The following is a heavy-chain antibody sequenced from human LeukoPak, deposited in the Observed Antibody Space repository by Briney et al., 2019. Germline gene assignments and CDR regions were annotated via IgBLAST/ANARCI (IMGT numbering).Heavy chain of an antibody. CDR2: IYHSGST. D-gene: IGHD2-2*01. CDR1: GGSISSGGYS. Sequence: SQTLSLTCAVSGGSISSGGYSWSWIRQPPGKGLEWIGYIYHSGSTYYNPSLKSRVTISVDRSKNQFSLKLSSVTAADTAVYYCARGPGDQLLLDYWGQGTLVTVSS. CDR3: ARGPGDQLLLDY. J-gene: IGHJ4*02. V-gene: IGHV4-30-2*01.